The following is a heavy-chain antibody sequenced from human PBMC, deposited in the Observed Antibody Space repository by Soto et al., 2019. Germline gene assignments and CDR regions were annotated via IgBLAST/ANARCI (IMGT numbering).Heavy chain of an antibody. D-gene: IGHD4-17*01. CDR3: ARHGRGRYGDLDY. CDR1: GGSISSSSYY. V-gene: IGHV4-39*01. Sequence: QLQLQESGPGLVKPSETLSLTCTVSGGSISSSSYYWGWIRQPPGKGLEWIGSIYYSGSTYYNPSLKSRVTISVDTSKNQFSLKLSSVTAADTAVYYCARHGRGRYGDLDYWGQGTLVTVSS. J-gene: IGHJ4*02. CDR2: IYYSGST.